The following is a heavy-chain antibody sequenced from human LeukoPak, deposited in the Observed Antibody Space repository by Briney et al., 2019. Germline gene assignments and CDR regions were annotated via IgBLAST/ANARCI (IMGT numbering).Heavy chain of an antibody. Sequence: PSETLSLTCTVSGGSIRSSSYYWGWIRQPPGKGLEWIGSIYYSGSTYYNASLKSRGTISVDTSKNQFLLKLNSVTAADAAVYFCARQVVAVAGTGYFDYGGQGTLVTVSS. V-gene: IGHV4-39*01. CDR2: IYYSGST. CDR1: GGSIRSSSYY. D-gene: IGHD6-19*01. CDR3: ARQVVAVAGTGYFDY. J-gene: IGHJ4*02.